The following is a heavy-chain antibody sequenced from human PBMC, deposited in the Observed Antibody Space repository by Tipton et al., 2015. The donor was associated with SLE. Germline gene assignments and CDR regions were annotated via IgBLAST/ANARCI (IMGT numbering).Heavy chain of an antibody. Sequence: LRLSCSVSGGSIGSYYWSWIRQPPGRGLVWIGYINYSGTTTYNPSLKSRVTISVDTSKNQFSLKLRSVTAADTAVYYCASHGGNDFWRGNWFDPWGQGALVTVSS. CDR1: GGSIGSYY. CDR3: ASHGGNDFWRGNWFDP. D-gene: IGHD3-3*01. J-gene: IGHJ5*02. CDR2: INYSGTT. V-gene: IGHV4-59*08.